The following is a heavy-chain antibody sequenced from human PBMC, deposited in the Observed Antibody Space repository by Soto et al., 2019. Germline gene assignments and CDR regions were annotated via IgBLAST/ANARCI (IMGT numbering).Heavy chain of an antibody. J-gene: IGHJ4*02. CDR3: ARAGYSGYDGRPYFDY. CDR1: GGSISSDGYY. V-gene: IGHV4-31*03. CDR2: IYYSGST. D-gene: IGHD5-12*01. Sequence: QVQLQESGPGLVKPSQTLSLTCTVSGGSISSDGYYWSWISQHPGKGLEWIGYIYYSGSTYYNPSLKSRVTISVDAANNQFSLKLSSVSAADTAVYYCARAGYSGYDGRPYFDYWGQGTLVTVSS.